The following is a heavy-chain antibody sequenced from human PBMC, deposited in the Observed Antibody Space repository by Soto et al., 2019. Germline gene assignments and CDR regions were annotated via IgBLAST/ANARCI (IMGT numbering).Heavy chain of an antibody. Sequence: EVQLVESGGGLVKPGGSLRLSCAASGFTFSSYSMNWVRQAPGKGLEWVSSISSSSSYIYYADSVKGRFTISRDNAKNSQYLQMNSLRPEETAVYYCARVREYSSGWYPRALLREGYYSYYGMDVWGQGTTVTVSS. V-gene: IGHV3-21*01. D-gene: IGHD6-13*01. CDR3: ARVREYSSGWYPRALLREGYYSYYGMDV. CDR2: ISSSSSYI. CDR1: GFTFSSYS. J-gene: IGHJ6*02.